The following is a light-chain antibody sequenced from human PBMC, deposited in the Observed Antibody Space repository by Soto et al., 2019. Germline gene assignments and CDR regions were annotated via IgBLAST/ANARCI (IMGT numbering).Light chain of an antibody. V-gene: IGLV2-14*01. CDR3: SSYTRSTLL. CDR1: SSDY. CDR2: EVS. J-gene: IGLJ2*01. Sequence: QSALTQPASVSGSPGQSITISCTGTSSDYVSWYQQHPDKAPKLMIYEVSNLPSGVSDRFSGSKSANTASLTISGLQAEDEANYYCSSYTRSTLLFGGGTQLTVL.